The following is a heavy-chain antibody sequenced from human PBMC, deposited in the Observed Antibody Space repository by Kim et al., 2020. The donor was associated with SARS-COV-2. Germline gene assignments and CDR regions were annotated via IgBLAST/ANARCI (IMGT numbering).Heavy chain of an antibody. CDR2: IIPIFGTA. CDR3: ARVPTTVTSGARPWGRFDP. J-gene: IGHJ5*02. V-gene: IGHV1-69*13. CDR1: GGTFSSYA. D-gene: IGHD4-17*01. Sequence: SVKVSCKASGGTFSSYAISWVRQAPGPGLEWMGGIIPIFGTAHYAQKFQGRVTITADESPSTAYMELSSLRSEDTAVYYCARVPTTVTSGARPWGRFDPWGQGTLVTVSS.